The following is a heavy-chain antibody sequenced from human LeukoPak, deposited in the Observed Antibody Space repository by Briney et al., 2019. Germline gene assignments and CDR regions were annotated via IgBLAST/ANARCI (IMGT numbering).Heavy chain of an antibody. Sequence: SETLSLSCSVSGDSIRSGDSYWGWIRQPPGHGLEWIGTISYSGSTHYNPSLKSRVAISADTSKNQFSLKLNSVTAADTAVYYCARHFDFWGQGTLVIVSS. CDR1: GDSIRSGDSY. CDR3: ARHFDF. CDR2: ISYSGST. J-gene: IGHJ4*02. V-gene: IGHV4-39*01.